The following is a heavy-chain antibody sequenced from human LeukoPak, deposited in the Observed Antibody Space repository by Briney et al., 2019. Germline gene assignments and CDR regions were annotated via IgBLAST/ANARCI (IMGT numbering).Heavy chain of an antibody. CDR1: GFTFSSYA. Sequence: PGGSLRLSCAASGFTFSSYAMSWVRQAPGKGLEWVSGISGSSDNTYYADSVKGRSTISRDNSKNTLYVQVNSLGTEDTAAYYCAKGSYYDSSGSFYFDYWGQGTLVTVSS. V-gene: IGHV3-23*01. D-gene: IGHD3-22*01. J-gene: IGHJ4*02. CDR2: ISGSSDNT. CDR3: AKGSYYDSSGSFYFDY.